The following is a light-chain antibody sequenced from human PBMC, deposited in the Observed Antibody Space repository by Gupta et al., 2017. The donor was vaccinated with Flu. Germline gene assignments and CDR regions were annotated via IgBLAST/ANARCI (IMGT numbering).Light chain of an antibody. Sequence: TSLSASVGDRVTITCRASQSVKFYLNWYKQKPGKAPNRLINGASTWKSGVTSRFSGSGSGTDFTLTISNRQPEDFATYYCQETSSHPRPTFGQGTILEIK. CDR1: QSVKFY. V-gene: IGKV1-39*01. J-gene: IGKJ2*01. CDR3: QETSSHPRPT. CDR2: GAS.